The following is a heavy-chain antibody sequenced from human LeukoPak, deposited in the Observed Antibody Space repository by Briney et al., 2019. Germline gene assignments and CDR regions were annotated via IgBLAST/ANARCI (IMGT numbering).Heavy chain of an antibody. CDR2: MKGGGET. V-gene: IGHV3-23*01. D-gene: IGHD3-3*01. J-gene: IGHJ4*02. CDR1: GFSFTKYA. Sequence: GGTLRPSCAASGFSFTKYATRRVREAPERGPEWLSGMKGGGETFYDDSLQPRRPLSRDISRNTVYLQLNNLRVDDTAIYYCARAIWISTADAVCWVQGTQVTVSS. CDR3: ARAIWISTADAVC.